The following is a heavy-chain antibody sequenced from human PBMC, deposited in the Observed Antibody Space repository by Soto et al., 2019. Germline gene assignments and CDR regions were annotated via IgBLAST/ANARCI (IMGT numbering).Heavy chain of an antibody. CDR2: IYYSGST. D-gene: IGHD3-10*01. CDR3: ASYDYYGSGSYGN. V-gene: IGHV4-59*01. Sequence: SETLSLTCTVSGGSISSYYWSWIRQPPGKGLEWIGYIYYSGSTNYNPSLKSRVTISVDTSKNQFSLKLSSVTAADTAVYYCASYDYYGSGSYGNWGQGTLVTVSS. CDR1: GGSISSYY. J-gene: IGHJ4*02.